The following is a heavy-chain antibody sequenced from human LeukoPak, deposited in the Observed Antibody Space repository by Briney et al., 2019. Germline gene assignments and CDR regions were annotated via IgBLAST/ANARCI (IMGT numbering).Heavy chain of an antibody. J-gene: IGHJ3*02. D-gene: IGHD3-16*01. CDR3: VKTMVAFGGLIRTDAFDI. V-gene: IGHV3-64D*06. CDR2: INSDGDNS. Sequence: GGSLRLSCSASGFSLNKSAVHWVRQAPGKGLEYVSGINSDGDNSHYADSAKGRFTISRDNSKNVLYLQLSSLRPEDTALYYCVKTMVAFGGLIRTDAFDIWGQGTMVTVSS. CDR1: GFSLNKSA.